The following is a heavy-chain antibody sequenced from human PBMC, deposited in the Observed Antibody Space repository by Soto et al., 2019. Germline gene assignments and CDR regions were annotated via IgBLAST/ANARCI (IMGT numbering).Heavy chain of an antibody. Sequence: QVQLVQSGAEVKKPGASVKVSCKASGYTFTSYGISWVRQAPGQGLEWMGWISAYNGNTNYAQKLQGRVTMTTDTSTSTDYMELRRLRADDTAVYYCARVRGYSGYERQMEADVWGQGTTVTVSS. J-gene: IGHJ6*02. V-gene: IGHV1-18*01. CDR2: ISAYNGNT. CDR3: ARVRGYSGYERQMEADV. CDR1: GYTFTSYG. D-gene: IGHD5-12*01.